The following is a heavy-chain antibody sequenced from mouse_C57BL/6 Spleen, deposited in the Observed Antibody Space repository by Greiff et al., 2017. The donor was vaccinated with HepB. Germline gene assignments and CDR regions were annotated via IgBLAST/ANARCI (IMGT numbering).Heavy chain of an antibody. CDR2: IYPGNSDT. D-gene: IGHD1-1*01. Sequence: VQLQQSGTVLARPGASVKMSCKTSGYTFTSYWMHWVKQRPGQGLEWIGAIYPGNSDTSYNQKFKGKAKLTAVTSASTAYMELSSLTNEDSAVYYCTPYYYGSSPFAYWGQGTLVTVSA. CDR3: TPYYYGSSPFAY. V-gene: IGHV1-5*01. CDR1: GYTFTSYW. J-gene: IGHJ3*01.